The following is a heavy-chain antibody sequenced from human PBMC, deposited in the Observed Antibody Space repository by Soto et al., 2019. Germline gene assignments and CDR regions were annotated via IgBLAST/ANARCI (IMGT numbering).Heavy chain of an antibody. CDR1: GGSISSYY. J-gene: IGHJ4*02. CDR2: IYYSGST. D-gene: IGHD1-26*01. CDR3: ARGSYLYYFDY. V-gene: IGHV4-59*01. Sequence: SETLSLTCTVSGGSISSYYWSWIRQPPGKGLEWIGYIYYSGSTNYNPSLKSRVTTSVDTSKNQFSLKLSSVTAADTAVYYCARGSYLYYFDYWGQGTLVTVSS.